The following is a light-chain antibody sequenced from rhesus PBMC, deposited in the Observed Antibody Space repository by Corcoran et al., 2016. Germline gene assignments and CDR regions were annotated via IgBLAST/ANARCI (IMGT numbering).Light chain of an antibody. Sequence: DIQMTQSPSSLSASVGDTVTITCRASQSISSWLAWYQQQPGKAPKLLINKASRLQSGVPSRFSGSGSGTDFTLTISSLQSEDFATYYCQQYSSSPYSFGQGTKVEIK. V-gene: IGKV1-22*01. CDR3: QQYSSSPYS. CDR1: QSISSW. CDR2: KAS. J-gene: IGKJ2*01.